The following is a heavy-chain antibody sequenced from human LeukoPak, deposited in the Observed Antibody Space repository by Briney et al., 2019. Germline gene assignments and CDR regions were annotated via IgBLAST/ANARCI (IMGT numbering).Heavy chain of an antibody. Sequence: PSETLSLTCTVSGGSISSSSYYWGWIRQPPGKGLEWIGSIYYSGSTYYNPSLKSRLTISVDTSKNQLSLRLRSVTAADTAVYYCARLYQGKRPPDYWGQGTLVTVSS. CDR1: GGSISSSSYY. D-gene: IGHD6-25*01. V-gene: IGHV4-39*01. CDR2: IYYSGST. CDR3: ARLYQGKRPPDY. J-gene: IGHJ4*02.